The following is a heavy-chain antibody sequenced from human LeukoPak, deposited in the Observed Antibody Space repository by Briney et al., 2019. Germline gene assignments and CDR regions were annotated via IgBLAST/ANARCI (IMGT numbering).Heavy chain of an antibody. J-gene: IGHJ4*02. CDR2: INSSSSYI. Sequence: GGSLRLSCAASGFTFSSYSMNWVRQAPGKGLEWVSSINSSSSYIYYAASVKGRFTIARDNAKTSLYLQMNRLRAEDTAVYYCARDAGVGSYLYWGQGTLVTASS. CDR3: ARDAGVGSYLY. V-gene: IGHV3-21*01. CDR1: GFTFSSYS. D-gene: IGHD1-26*01.